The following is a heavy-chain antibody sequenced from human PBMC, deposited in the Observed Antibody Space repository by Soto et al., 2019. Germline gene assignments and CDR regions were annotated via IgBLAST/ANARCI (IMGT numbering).Heavy chain of an antibody. J-gene: IGHJ1*01. D-gene: IGHD3-22*01. CDR2: ISSSSGTI. V-gene: IGHV3-48*02. Sequence: EVQLVESGGGLVQPGGSLRLSCEASGFTFSTYSMNWVRQAPGKGLEWVSFISSSSGTIYYADSVKGRFTISRDNAKSSLYLHMNSLTDEDTAVYYCARDHYDSSGYYDGVGYFLHWGQGTLVSVSS. CDR1: GFTFSTYS. CDR3: ARDHYDSSGYYDGVGYFLH.